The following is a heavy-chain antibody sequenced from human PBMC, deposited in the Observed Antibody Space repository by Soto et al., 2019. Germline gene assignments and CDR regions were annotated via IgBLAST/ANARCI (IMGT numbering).Heavy chain of an antibody. J-gene: IGHJ6*02. D-gene: IGHD2-2*01. CDR1: GYTFTSYG. CDR2: ISAYNGNT. Sequence: VASVKVSCKASGYTFTSYGISWVRQAPGQGLEWMGWISAYNGNTNYAQKLQGRVTMTTDTSTSTAYMELRSLRSDDTAVYYCARDGPAATYYYYGMDVWGQGTTVTVSS. CDR3: ARDGPAATYYYYGMDV. V-gene: IGHV1-18*01.